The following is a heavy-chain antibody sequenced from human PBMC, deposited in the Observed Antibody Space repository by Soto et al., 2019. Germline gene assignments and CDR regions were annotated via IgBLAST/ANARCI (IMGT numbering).Heavy chain of an antibody. CDR3: ARVPTALVYYFDY. CDR1: GFTFSSYG. CDR2: IWYDGSNK. D-gene: IGHD6-6*01. V-gene: IGHV3-33*01. J-gene: IGHJ4*02. Sequence: QVQLVESGGGVVQPGRSLRLSCAASGFTFSSYGMHWVRQAPGKGLGWVAVIWYDGSNKYYADSVKGRFTISRDNSKNTLYLQMNSLRAEDTAVYYCARVPTALVYYFDYWGQGTLVTVSS.